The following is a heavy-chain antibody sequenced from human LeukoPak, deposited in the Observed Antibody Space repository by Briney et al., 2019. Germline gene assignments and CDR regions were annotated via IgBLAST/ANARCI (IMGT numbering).Heavy chain of an antibody. CDR1: GGSFSGYY. V-gene: IGHV4-34*01. Sequence: SETLSLTCAVYGGSFSGYYWSWIRQPPGKGLEWIGEINHSGSTNYNPSLKSRVTISVDTSKNQFSLKLSSVTAADTAVYYCARHSRGSYRWFDPWGQGTLVTVSS. CDR2: INHSGST. CDR3: ARHSRGSYRWFDP. D-gene: IGHD3-16*02. J-gene: IGHJ5*02.